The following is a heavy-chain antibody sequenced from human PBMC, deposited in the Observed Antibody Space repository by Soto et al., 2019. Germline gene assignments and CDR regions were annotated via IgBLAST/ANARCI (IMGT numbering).Heavy chain of an antibody. J-gene: IGHJ4*02. CDR3: ARDPGGYYDSSGYSYYFDY. V-gene: IGHV3-30*19. CDR1: GFSFSVYG. D-gene: IGHD3-22*01. Sequence: GGSLRLSCETSGFSFSVYGMHWVRQAPGKGLEWVAVISYDGSNKYYADSVKGRFTISRDNSKNTLYLQMNSLRAEDTAVYYCARDPGGYYDSSGYSYYFDYWGQGTLVTVSS. CDR2: ISYDGSNK.